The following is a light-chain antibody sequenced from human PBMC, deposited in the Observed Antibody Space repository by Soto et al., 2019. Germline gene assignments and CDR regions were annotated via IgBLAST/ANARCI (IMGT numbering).Light chain of an antibody. J-gene: IGKJ1*01. CDR2: TAS. V-gene: IGKV3-20*01. CDR3: QQYGSSPWT. CDR1: ESIASNY. Sequence: EIVLTQSPGTLSLSPGERATLSCRASESIASNYLAWYQQKPGQAPRLLIYTASNRATGIPDKISGSGSGTDFTLTISRLEPEDCAVYYCQQYGSSPWTSGQGTKVEIK.